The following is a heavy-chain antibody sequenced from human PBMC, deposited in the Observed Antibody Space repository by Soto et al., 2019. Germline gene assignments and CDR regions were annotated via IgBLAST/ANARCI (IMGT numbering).Heavy chain of an antibody. CDR2: INPSVGST. J-gene: IGHJ6*03. CDR3: ARNAYYDILTGYYYYYYMDV. V-gene: IGHV1-46*03. Sequence: GASVKVSCKASGYTFTSYYMHWVRQAPGQGLEWMGIINPSVGSTSYAQEFQGRVTMTRDTSTSTVYMELSSLRSEDTAVYYCARNAYYDILTGYYYYYYMDVWGKGTTVTVSS. D-gene: IGHD3-9*01. CDR1: GYTFTSYY.